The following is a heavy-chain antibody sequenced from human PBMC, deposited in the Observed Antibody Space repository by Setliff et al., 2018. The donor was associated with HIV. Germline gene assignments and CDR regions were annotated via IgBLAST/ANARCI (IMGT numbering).Heavy chain of an antibody. CDR1: GGSISSYY. D-gene: IGHD3-3*01. J-gene: IGHJ3*02. CDR3: ARDRKSLGYNLWNGFRPDAAFDI. Sequence: SETLSLTCTVSGGSISSYYWSWIRQPPGKGLEWIGYIYYSGSTDYNPSLKSRVTISEDTSKNQFSLKLSSVTAADTAVYYCARDRKSLGYNLWNGFRPDAAFDIWGQGTMVTVSS. V-gene: IGHV4-59*01. CDR2: IYYSGST.